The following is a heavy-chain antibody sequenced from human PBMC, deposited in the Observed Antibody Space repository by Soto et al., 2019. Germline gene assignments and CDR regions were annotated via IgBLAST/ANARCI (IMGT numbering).Heavy chain of an antibody. CDR1: GGSISSYY. J-gene: IGHJ6*02. V-gene: IGHV4-59*01. CDR3: ARGEDYYDSSGYYYNYYGMDV. Sequence: SETLSLTCTVSGGSISSYYWRWIRQPPGKGLQWIGYIYYSRSTNYNPSLKSRVTISVDTSKNQFSLKLSSVTAADTAVYYCARGEDYYDSSGYYYNYYGMDVWGQGTTVTVSS. CDR2: IYYSRST. D-gene: IGHD3-22*01.